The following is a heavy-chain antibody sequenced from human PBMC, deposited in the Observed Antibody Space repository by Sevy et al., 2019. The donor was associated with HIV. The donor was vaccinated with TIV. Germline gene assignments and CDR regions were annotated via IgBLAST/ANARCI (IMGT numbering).Heavy chain of an antibody. V-gene: IGHV3-15*01. D-gene: IGHD6-19*01. Sequence: GGSLRLSCAASGFTFSNAWMSWVRQAPGKGLEWVGRIKSKTDGGTTDYAAPVKGRFTISRDDSKNTLYLQMNSLKTEDTAVYYCTAQQWLSQKRAGYYFDYWGQGTLVTVSS. CDR3: TAQQWLSQKRAGYYFDY. CDR2: IKSKTDGGTT. CDR1: GFTFSNAW. J-gene: IGHJ4*02.